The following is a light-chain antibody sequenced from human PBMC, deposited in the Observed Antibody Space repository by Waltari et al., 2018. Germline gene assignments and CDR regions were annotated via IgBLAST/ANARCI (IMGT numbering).Light chain of an antibody. Sequence: EIVLTQSPGTLYLSPGERATLSCRASQSVTRTLALYQQKPGQAPRLLIYGAANRATGIPDRFSGSGSGTDFSLTISRLEPEDFAVYYCQHYLRLPATFGQGTKVEIK. CDR3: QHYLRLPAT. CDR2: GAA. V-gene: IGKV3-20*01. CDR1: QSVTRT. J-gene: IGKJ1*01.